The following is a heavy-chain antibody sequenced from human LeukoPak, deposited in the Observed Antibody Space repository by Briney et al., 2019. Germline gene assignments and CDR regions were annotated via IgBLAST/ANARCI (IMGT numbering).Heavy chain of an antibody. CDR3: ASAGSGFYYDSSGYPA. J-gene: IGHJ5*02. CDR1: GFTFSDHY. D-gene: IGHD3-22*01. V-gene: IGHV3-72*01. Sequence: GGSLRLSCAASGFTFSDHYMDWVRQAPGKGLEWVGRTRNKANSYTTEYAASVKGRFTISRDDSKNSLYLQMNSLKTEDTAVYYCASAGSGFYYDSSGYPAWGQGTLVTVSS. CDR2: TRNKANSYTT.